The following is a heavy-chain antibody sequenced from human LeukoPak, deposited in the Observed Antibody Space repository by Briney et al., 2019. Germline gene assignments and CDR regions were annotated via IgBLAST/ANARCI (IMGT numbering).Heavy chain of an antibody. CDR1: GYTFTGYY. D-gene: IGHD2-2*01. CDR3: AREDYCSSTCCYYSAKYNWFDP. V-gene: IGHV1-2*02. J-gene: IGHJ5*02. CDR2: INPNSGGT. Sequence: GASVKVSCKASGYTFTGYYMHWVRQAPGQGLEWMGWINPNSGGTNYAQKFQGRVTMTRDTSISTAYMELSRLRSDDTAVYYCAREDYCSSTCCYYSAKYNWFDPWGQGTLVTVSS.